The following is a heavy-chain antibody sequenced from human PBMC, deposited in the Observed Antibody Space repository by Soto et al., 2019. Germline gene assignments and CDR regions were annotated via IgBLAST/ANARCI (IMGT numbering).Heavy chain of an antibody. J-gene: IGHJ3*02. CDR1: GYTFTSYD. CDR3: ATALYCTNGVCYIRPPVFAFHI. D-gene: IGHD2-8*01. Sequence: ASVKVSCKASGYTFTSYDIDWVRQATGQGLKWMGWMNPNSGNTGYAQKFQGRVTMTRNTSISTAYMELSSLRSEDTAVYYCATALYCTNGVCYIRPPVFAFHIWGQGTMVTVSS. V-gene: IGHV1-8*01. CDR2: MNPNSGNT.